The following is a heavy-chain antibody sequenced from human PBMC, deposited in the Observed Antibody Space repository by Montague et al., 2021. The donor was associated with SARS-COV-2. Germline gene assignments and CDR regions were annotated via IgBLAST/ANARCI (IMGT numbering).Heavy chain of an antibody. CDR1: GFIFSSYE. Sequence: SLRLSCSASGFIFSSYEMNWVRQAPGKGLEWIAYISSSGGGSTKXYTDSGKGRFTISRDNAKNSLYLQMNSLRVEDTAVYYCARAGDWDEWSGMDDWGQGTPVTVSS. D-gene: IGHD2-21*02. V-gene: IGHV3-48*03. CDR2: ISSSGGGSTK. J-gene: IGHJ6*02. CDR3: ARAGDWDEWSGMDD.